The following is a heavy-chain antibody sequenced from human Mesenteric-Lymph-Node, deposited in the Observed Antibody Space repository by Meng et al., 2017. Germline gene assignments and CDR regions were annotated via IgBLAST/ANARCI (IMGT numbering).Heavy chain of an antibody. J-gene: IGHJ6*02. CDR2: IGSSGDLI. Sequence: GESLKISCAASGFTFSDYYMNWIRQAPGKGLEWVSSIGSSGDLIYYADSVKGRFTISRGNAKSSVFLQMSSVRVDDTGIYYCARGHGDLRWVDWGQGTTVTVSS. CDR3: ARGHGDLRWVD. D-gene: IGHD4-17*01. CDR1: GFTFSDYY. V-gene: IGHV3-11*04.